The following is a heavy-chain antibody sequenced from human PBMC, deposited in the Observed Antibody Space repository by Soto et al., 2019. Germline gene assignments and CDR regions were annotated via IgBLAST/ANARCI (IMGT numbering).Heavy chain of an antibody. CDR1: GYAFTSCV. V-gene: IGHV1-18*01. CDR2: ISAYNGNT. J-gene: IGHJ4*02. D-gene: IGHD3-22*01. CDR3: ATNSYYDSSGYYPY. Sequence: ASGKVSWKASGYAFTSCVISWLLQAPGQGLEWMGWISAYNGNTNYAQKLQGRVTMTTDTSTSTAYMELRSLRSDDTAVYYCATNSYYDSSGYYPYWGQGTLVTVSS.